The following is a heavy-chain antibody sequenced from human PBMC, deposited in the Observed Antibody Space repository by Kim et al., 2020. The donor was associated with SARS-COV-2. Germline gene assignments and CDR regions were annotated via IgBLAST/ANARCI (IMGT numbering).Heavy chain of an antibody. J-gene: IGHJ1*01. CDR1: GYTFTSYD. CDR3: VLDGGIVVVTATAEYFHH. D-gene: IGHD2-21*02. Sequence: ASVKVSCKASGYTFTSYDINWVRQATGQGLEWMGWMNPNSGNTGYAQKFQGRVTMTRNTSISTAYMELSSLRSEDTAVYYCVLDGGIVVVTATAEYFHHWGQGTLVTVSS. CDR2: MNPNSGNT. V-gene: IGHV1-8*01.